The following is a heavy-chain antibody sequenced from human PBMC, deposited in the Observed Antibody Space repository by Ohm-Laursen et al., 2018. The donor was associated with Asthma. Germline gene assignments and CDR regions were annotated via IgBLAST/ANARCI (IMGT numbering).Heavy chain of an antibody. V-gene: IGHV3-74*01. CDR1: GFTFSTYW. Sequence: SLRLSCVASGFTFSTYWMHWVRHAPGKGLVWVSRVYGDGSNTIYADSVKGRFTISRDNAKNTLYLQMNSLRAEDTAVYYCTRGGHYGSYFDYWGQGTLVTVSS. D-gene: IGHD4-17*01. CDR3: TRGGHYGSYFDY. J-gene: IGHJ4*02. CDR2: VYGDGSNT.